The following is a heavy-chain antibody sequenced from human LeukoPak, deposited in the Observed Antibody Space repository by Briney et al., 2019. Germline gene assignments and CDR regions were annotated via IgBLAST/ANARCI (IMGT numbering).Heavy chain of an antibody. Sequence: GASVKVSCKASGYTFTSYYMHWVRQAPGQGLEWMGIINPSGGSTSYAQKFQGRVTMTRDMSPSTVYMELSSLRSEDTAVYYCARDVGSGSYLAYWGQGTLVTVSS. J-gene: IGHJ4*02. V-gene: IGHV1-46*01. D-gene: IGHD3-10*01. CDR2: INPSGGST. CDR3: ARDVGSGSYLAY. CDR1: GYTFTSYY.